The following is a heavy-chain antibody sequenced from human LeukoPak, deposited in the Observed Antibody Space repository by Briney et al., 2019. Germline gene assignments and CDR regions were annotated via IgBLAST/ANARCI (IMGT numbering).Heavy chain of an antibody. Sequence: PSETLSLTCTASGGSISSYYWSWIRQPPGKGLEWIGYIYYSGSTNYNPSLKSRVTISVDTSKNQFSLKLSSVTAADTAVYYCARRMEKYGAFDYWGQGTLVTVSS. CDR2: IYYSGST. CDR3: ARRMEKYGAFDY. D-gene: IGHD2-8*01. V-gene: IGHV4-59*01. CDR1: GGSISSYY. J-gene: IGHJ4*02.